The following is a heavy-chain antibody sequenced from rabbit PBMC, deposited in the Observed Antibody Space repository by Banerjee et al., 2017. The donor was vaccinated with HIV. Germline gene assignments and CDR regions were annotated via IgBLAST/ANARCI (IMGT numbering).Heavy chain of an antibody. J-gene: IGHJ6*01. D-gene: IGHD7-1*01. CDR3: ARDSGSSFSTYGMDL. CDR1: GFSFNSVYD. Sequence: QEQLVESGGALVKPGASLTLTCTASGFSFNSVYDMCWVRQAPGKGLEWVACAYAGSGGGTYSATWAKGRFTVSKTSSTTVTLQMTGLTAADTATYFCARDSGSSFSTYGMDLWGQGTLVTVS. V-gene: IGHV1S45*01. CDR2: AYAGSGGGT.